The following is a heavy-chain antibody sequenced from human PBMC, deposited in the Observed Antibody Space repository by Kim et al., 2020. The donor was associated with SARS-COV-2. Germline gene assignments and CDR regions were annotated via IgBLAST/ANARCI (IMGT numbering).Heavy chain of an antibody. Sequence: ASVKVSCKASGYIFSHYGIIWVRQAPGQGLQWLGWISGSSGDRNYAQNVQGRVTMTTDTSTSTSYLELKSLRSDDTATYYCACGTMVRGDTSSAVYWGQGTLLTVSS. CDR2: ISGSSGDR. CDR3: ACGTMVRGDTSSAVY. J-gene: IGHJ4*02. D-gene: IGHD3-10*01. V-gene: IGHV1-18*01. CDR1: GYIFSHYG.